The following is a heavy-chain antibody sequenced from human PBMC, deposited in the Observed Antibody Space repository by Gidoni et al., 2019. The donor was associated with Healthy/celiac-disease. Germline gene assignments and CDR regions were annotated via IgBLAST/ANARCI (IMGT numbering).Heavy chain of an antibody. CDR2: IYSGGST. V-gene: IGHV3-66*01. Sequence: EVQLVDSGGGLVQPGGSLRLSCAASGFTVRSNYMSWVRQAPGKGLEWVSVIYSGGSTYYADSVKGRFTISRDNSKNTLYLQMNSLRAEDTAVYYCARAPSSYGYYYYYMDVWGKGTTVTVSS. D-gene: IGHD6-6*01. CDR1: GFTVRSNY. CDR3: ARAPSSYGYYYYYMDV. J-gene: IGHJ6*03.